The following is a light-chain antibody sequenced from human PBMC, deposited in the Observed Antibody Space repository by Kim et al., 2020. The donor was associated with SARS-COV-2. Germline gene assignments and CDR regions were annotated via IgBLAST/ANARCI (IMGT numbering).Light chain of an antibody. Sequence: QAASSSGRSSRRRVHSDGNTYMSLFQQRPGQSPRRLFHTVSIRASGVPDRFSGSGSGTDFTLKISRVEAEDVGVYYCMQGTYWWTFGPGTKVVIK. CDR2: TVS. CDR3: MQGTYWWT. CDR1: RRRVHSDGNTY. J-gene: IGKJ1*01. V-gene: IGKV2-30*02.